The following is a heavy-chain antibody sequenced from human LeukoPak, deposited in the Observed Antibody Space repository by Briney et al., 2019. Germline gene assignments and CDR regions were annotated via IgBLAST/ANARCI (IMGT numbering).Heavy chain of an antibody. V-gene: IGHV3-66*01. CDR3: ATGERMVRGDGVDY. J-gene: IGHJ4*02. Sequence: GGPLRLSCAASGFTVRNNYMSWVRQAPGKGLEWVSVIYSGGSTYYADSVKGRFTISRDNSKNTLYLQMNSLRAEDTAVYFCATGERMVRGDGVDYWGQGTLVIVSS. D-gene: IGHD3-10*01. CDR2: IYSGGST. CDR1: GFTVRNNY.